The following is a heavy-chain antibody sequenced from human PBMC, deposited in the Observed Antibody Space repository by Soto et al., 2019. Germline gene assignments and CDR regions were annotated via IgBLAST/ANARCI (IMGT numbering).Heavy chain of an antibody. CDR3: ARSTLQPWPPYYYYGMDV. J-gene: IGHJ6*02. D-gene: IGHD5-18*01. Sequence: SVKVSCKASGGTFSSYAISWVRQAPGQGLEWMGGIIPIFGTANYAQKFQGRVTITADESTSTAYMELSSLRSEDTAVYYCARSTLQPWPPYYYYGMDVWGQGTTVTVSS. V-gene: IGHV1-69*13. CDR2: IIPIFGTA. CDR1: GGTFSSYA.